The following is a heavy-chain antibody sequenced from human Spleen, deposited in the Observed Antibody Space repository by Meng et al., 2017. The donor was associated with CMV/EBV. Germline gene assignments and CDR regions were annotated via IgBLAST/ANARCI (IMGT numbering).Heavy chain of an antibody. J-gene: IGHJ3*02. CDR1: GFTFTTFS. CDR2: ISYDGNDN. Sequence: GESLKISCAASGFTFTTFSVHWVRQAPGKGLEWVADISYDGNDNYYADSVKGRFTISRDNSKNTLYLQMNGLRAEDSAVYFCAREGYTLGRFGAFDIWGQGTMVTVSS. D-gene: IGHD2-2*02. CDR3: AREGYTLGRFGAFDI. V-gene: IGHV3-30*04.